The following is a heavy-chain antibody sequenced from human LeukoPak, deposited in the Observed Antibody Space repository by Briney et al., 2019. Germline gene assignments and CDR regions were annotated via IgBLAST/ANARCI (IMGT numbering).Heavy chain of an antibody. CDR1: GGTFSSYA. Sequence: GASVKVSCKASGGTFSSYAISWVRQAPGQGLEWMGGIIPIFGTANYAQKFQGRVTITADESTSTAYMELSSLRSEDTAVYYCARERGYGDLQYFDCWGQGTLVTVSS. V-gene: IGHV1-69*01. D-gene: IGHD4-17*01. CDR3: ARERGYGDLQYFDC. J-gene: IGHJ4*02. CDR2: IIPIFGTA.